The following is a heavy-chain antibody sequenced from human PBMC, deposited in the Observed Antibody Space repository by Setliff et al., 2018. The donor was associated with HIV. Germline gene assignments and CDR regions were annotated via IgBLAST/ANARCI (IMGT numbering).Heavy chain of an antibody. CDR1: GYSFTSYW. Sequence: AGESLKISCEASGYSFTSYWIGWVRQMPGKGLEWVGIISPGDSDTRYSPSFQGQVTISADKSISTAYLQWSSLKASDTAMYYCARGSYYYGSGSYFAFDIWGQGTMVTVSS. D-gene: IGHD3-10*01. CDR2: ISPGDSDT. V-gene: IGHV5-51*01. J-gene: IGHJ3*02. CDR3: ARGSYYYGSGSYFAFDI.